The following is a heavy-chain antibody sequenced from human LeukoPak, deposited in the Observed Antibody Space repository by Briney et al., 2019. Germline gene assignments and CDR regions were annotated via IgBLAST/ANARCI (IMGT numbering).Heavy chain of an antibody. CDR3: VKDSVVVAGLVNYFDY. D-gene: IGHD6-19*01. J-gene: IGHJ4*02. CDR2: ISGSGGDT. V-gene: IGHV3-23*01. CDR1: GFTFSNYA. Sequence: GGSLRLSCAASGFTFSNYAMSWVRQAPGKGLEWVSAISGSGGDTFYTDSVKGRFTISRDNSKNTLYPQMKGLRAEDTAVYYCVKDSVVVAGLVNYFDYWGQGTLVTVSS.